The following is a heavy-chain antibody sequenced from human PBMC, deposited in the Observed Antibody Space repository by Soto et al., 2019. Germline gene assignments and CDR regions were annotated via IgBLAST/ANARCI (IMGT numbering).Heavy chain of an antibody. D-gene: IGHD6-19*01. Sequence: QVQLVQSGAEVKKPGSSVKVSCKASGGTFSSYAISWVRQAPGQGLEWMGGIIPIFGTANYAQKFQGRVTITADESTSTAYMELSSLRSEDTAVYYCARDHSSGWLYYFDYWGQGTLFTVSS. CDR2: IIPIFGTA. J-gene: IGHJ4*02. V-gene: IGHV1-69*12. CDR1: GGTFSSYA. CDR3: ARDHSSGWLYYFDY.